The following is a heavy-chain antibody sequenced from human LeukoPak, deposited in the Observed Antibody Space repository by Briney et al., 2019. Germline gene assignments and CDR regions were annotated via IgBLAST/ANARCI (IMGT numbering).Heavy chain of an antibody. CDR2: ISSGGTT. CDR3: AKDRGDTYGHELFDY. D-gene: IGHD3-16*01. CDR1: GFTLSSYA. J-gene: IGHJ4*02. V-gene: IGHV3-23*01. Sequence: GGSLRLSCAGSGFTLSSYAMSWVRQAPGKGLEWVSLISSGGTTYYADSVKGRFTISRDNSKNTLYLQMNSLGAEDTAVYYCAKDRGDTYGHELFDYRGQGTLVTVSS.